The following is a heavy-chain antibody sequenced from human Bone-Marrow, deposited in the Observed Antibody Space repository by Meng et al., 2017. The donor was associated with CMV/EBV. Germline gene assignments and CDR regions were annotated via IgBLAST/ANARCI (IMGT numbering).Heavy chain of an antibody. CDR3: ARGRFAGRVVVAVRGARGVHDY. CDR2: INHSGST. CDR1: YY. Sequence: YYWSWIPQPPGKGLTLIGEINHSGSTNYNPSLKSRVTISVDTSKTPFSLKLSSVTAADTAVYYCARGRFAGRVVVAVRGARGVHDYWGQGTLVTVSS. J-gene: IGHJ4*02. V-gene: IGHV4-34*01. D-gene: IGHD2-15*01.